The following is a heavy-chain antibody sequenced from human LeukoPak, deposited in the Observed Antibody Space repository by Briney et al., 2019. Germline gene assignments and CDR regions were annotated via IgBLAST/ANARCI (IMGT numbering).Heavy chain of an antibody. D-gene: IGHD6-13*01. CDR1: GFTFSNSA. CDR3: ARLPIPYSSSFDY. V-gene: IGHV3-7*01. Sequence: GGSLRLSCAASGFTFSNSAMSWVRQAPGKGLEWVANIKQDGSEKYYVDSVKGRFTISRDNAKNSLYPQMNSLRAEDTAVYYCARLPIPYSSSFDYWGQGTLVTVSS. CDR2: IKQDGSEK. J-gene: IGHJ4*02.